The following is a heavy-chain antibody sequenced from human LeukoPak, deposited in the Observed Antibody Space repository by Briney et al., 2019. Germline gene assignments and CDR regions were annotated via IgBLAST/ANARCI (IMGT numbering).Heavy chain of an antibody. D-gene: IGHD2-15*01. V-gene: IGHV3-30*03. CDR1: GFTFSSYG. CDR2: ISYDGSNK. Sequence: PGGSLRLSCAASGFTFSSYGMHWVRQAPGKGLEWVAVISYDGSNKYYADSVKGRFTISRDNAENSLYLQMNSLRAEDTAVYYCASRGGTISSFYYGMDVWGQGTTVTVSS. CDR3: ASRGGTISSFYYGMDV. J-gene: IGHJ6*02.